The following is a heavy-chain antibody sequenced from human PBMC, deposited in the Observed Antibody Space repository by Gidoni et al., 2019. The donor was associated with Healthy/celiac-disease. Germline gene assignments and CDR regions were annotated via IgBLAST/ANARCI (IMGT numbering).Heavy chain of an antibody. CDR3: AKGGSRREPSYPEYY. CDR1: GFTFRSYA. Sequence: EVQLLESGGGLVQPGGSLRLSGAASGFTFRSYAMSWVRPAPGTGLEWVSAISCSGGSTYYADSVKGRCTISRDNSKNTLYLQMNSLRAEDTAVYYCAKGGSRREPSYPEYYGGQGTLVTVSA. J-gene: IGHJ4*02. CDR2: ISCSGGST. V-gene: IGHV3-23*01. D-gene: IGHD3-10*01.